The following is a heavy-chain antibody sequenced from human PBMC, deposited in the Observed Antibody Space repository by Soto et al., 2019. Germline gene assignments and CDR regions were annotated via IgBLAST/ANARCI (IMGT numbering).Heavy chain of an antibody. Sequence: EVQLAESGGGLAQPGGSLRLSCAASGFTLSGYAMDWVRQAPGKGLEYVSGISSNGVGTYYANSVQGRFTISRDNSKNTVYRQMGSLRPEDMAVYYCARRARPDFYYMDVWGKGTPVTVSS. CDR2: ISSNGVGT. CDR3: ARRARPDFYYMDV. J-gene: IGHJ6*03. CDR1: GFTLSGYA. D-gene: IGHD6-6*01. V-gene: IGHV3-64*01.